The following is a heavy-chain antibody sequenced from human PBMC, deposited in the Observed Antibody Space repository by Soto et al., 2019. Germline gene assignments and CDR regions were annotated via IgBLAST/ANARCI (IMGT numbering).Heavy chain of an antibody. CDR3: AKDSPQSASHKEDVFDI. Sequence: PGGSLRLSCEVSGSTFSSYAMSRVRQAQGWGLEWVSSISGSGGSTYHAGSVYGRFTISRDNSKNTVFLQMNSLRAEGTAVYYCAKDSPQSASHKEDVFDIWGQGSLVTVS. V-gene: IGHV3-23*01. CDR1: GSTFSSYA. D-gene: IGHD3-3*01. J-gene: IGHJ3*02. CDR2: ISGSGGST.